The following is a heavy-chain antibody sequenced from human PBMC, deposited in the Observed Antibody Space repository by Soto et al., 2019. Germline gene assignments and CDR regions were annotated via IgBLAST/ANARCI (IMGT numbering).Heavy chain of an antibody. CDR3: ATLWFGESPY. CDR2: IYYSGST. CDR1: GGSISSSYS. Sequence: QLQLQESGPGLVKPSETLSLTCTVSGGSISSSYSWGWIRQPPGKGLEWIGSIYYSGSTYYNPSRKSRVTLSVETSTNECSLKLSSVAAADTAVYSCATLWFGESPYWGQRTLVTVST. V-gene: IGHV4-39*01. D-gene: IGHD3-10*01. J-gene: IGHJ4*02.